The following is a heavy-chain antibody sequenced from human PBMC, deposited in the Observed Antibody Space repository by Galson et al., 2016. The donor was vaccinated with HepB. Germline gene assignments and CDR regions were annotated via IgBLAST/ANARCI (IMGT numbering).Heavy chain of an antibody. D-gene: IGHD5-24*01. CDR2: IKSKTDGVTT. J-gene: IGHJ3*02. CDR3: TTGLEKWLQFDAFDI. CDR1: GFTFINAW. Sequence: SLRLSCAASGFTFINAWMTWVRQAPGKGLGWVGRIKSKTDGVTTDYGAPVRGRFTISRDDSKNTVYLQMNRLKSEDTAVYYCTTGLEKWLQFDAFDIWGQGTMVTVSS. V-gene: IGHV3-15*01.